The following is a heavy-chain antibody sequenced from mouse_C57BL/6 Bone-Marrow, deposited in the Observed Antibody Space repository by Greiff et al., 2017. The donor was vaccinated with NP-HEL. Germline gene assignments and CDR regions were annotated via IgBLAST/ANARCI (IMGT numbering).Heavy chain of an antibody. Sequence: QVQLKESGPGILQPSQTLSLTCSFSGFSLSTFGMGVGWIRQPSGKGLEWLAHIWWDDDKYYNPALKSRLTISKDTSKNQVFLKIANVDTADTATYYCARFIYYDYDGFAYWGQGTLVTVAA. CDR1: GFSLSTFGMG. D-gene: IGHD2-4*01. CDR2: IWWDDDK. CDR3: ARFIYYDYDGFAY. J-gene: IGHJ3*01. V-gene: IGHV8-8*01.